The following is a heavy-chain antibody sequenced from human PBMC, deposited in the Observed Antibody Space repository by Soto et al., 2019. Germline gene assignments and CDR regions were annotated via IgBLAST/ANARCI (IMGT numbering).Heavy chain of an antibody. D-gene: IGHD6-6*01. J-gene: IGHJ6*03. CDR3: ARGIAARNYYYYYYMDG. CDR1: GGSISSYY. V-gene: IGHV4-59*08. Sequence: PSETLSLTCTVSGGSISSYYWSWIRQPPGKGLEWIGYIYYSGSTNYNPSLKSRVTISVDTSKNQFSLKLSSVTAADTAVYYCARGIAARNYYYYYYMDGWGKGTTVTVSS. CDR2: IYYSGST.